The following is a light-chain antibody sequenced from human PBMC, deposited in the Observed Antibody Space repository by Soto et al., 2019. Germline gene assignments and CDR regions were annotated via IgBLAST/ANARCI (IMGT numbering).Light chain of an antibody. CDR1: QSLGSSY. Sequence: EIVLTQSPGTLSLSPGERITLSCRASQSLGSSYLAWYQQKPGQAPRLLIYGASSRATGIPERFSGSGSGTDFALTISGLEPEDFAVYCCQQRSNSPFTFGPGTKVDIK. CDR3: QQRSNSPFT. J-gene: IGKJ3*01. CDR2: GAS. V-gene: IGKV3D-20*02.